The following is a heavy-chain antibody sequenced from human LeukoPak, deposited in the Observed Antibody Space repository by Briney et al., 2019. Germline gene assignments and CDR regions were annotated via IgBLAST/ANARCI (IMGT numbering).Heavy chain of an antibody. J-gene: IGHJ3*02. Sequence: PGGSLRLSCAASGFTFSSYDMHWVRQATGKGLEWVSAIGTAGDTYYPGSVKGRFTISRENAKNSLYLQMNSLRAEDTALYHCARSGTFRLVVPAADAFDIWGQGTMVTVSS. V-gene: IGHV3-13*01. D-gene: IGHD2-2*01. CDR2: IGTAGDT. CDR3: ARSGTFRLVVPAADAFDI. CDR1: GFTFSSYD.